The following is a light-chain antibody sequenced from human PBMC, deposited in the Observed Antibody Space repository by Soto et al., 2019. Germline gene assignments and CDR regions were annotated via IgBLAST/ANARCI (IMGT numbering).Light chain of an antibody. CDR2: AAS. CDR1: QGISNY. CDR3: QKYDSAPWT. J-gene: IGKJ1*01. Sequence: DIQMTQSPSSLSASVRDRVTITCRASQGISNYLAWYQQKPGKVPKLLIYAASTLQSGVPSRLSGSGSGTDFTLTISSLQPEDGATYYCQKYDSAPWTFGQGTKVEIK. V-gene: IGKV1-27*01.